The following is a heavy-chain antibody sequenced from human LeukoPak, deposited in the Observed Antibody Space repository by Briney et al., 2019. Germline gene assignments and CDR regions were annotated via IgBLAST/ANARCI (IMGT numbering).Heavy chain of an antibody. CDR2: IIPIFGTA. CDR3: ARDVPGYDSSGYPKSIYYSDY. J-gene: IGHJ4*02. CDR1: GGTFTSYA. V-gene: IGHV1-69*13. Sequence: ASVKVSCKASGGTFTSYAISWVRQAPGHGLEWMGGIIPIFGTANYAQKFQGRVTITADESTSTAYMELSSLRSEDTAVYYCARDVPGYDSSGYPKSIYYSDYWGQGTLVTVSS. D-gene: IGHD3-22*01.